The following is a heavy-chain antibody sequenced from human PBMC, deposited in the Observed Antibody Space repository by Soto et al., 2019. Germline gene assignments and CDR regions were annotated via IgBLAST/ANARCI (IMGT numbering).Heavy chain of an antibody. J-gene: IGHJ6*02. CDR3: ARDRSGDGSGSYYYYYYGMDV. CDR1: GGSISSYY. CDR2: IYYSGST. V-gene: IGHV4-59*01. Sequence: SETLSLTCTVSGGSISSYYWSWIRQPPGKGLEWIGYIYYSGSTNYNPSLKSRVTISVDTSKNQFSLKLSSVTATDTAVYYCARDRSGDGSGSYYYYYYGMDVWGQGTTVT. D-gene: IGHD3-10*01.